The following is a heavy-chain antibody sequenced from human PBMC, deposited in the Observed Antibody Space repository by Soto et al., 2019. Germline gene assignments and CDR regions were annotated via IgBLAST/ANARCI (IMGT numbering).Heavy chain of an antibody. CDR2: INPNSGGT. J-gene: IGHJ6*02. CDR1: GYTFTGYH. V-gene: IGHV1-2*04. CDR3: ARDKASYYYGSGIFYGMDV. Sequence: PVKVSCKASGYTFTGYHMHWVRQAPGQGLEWMGWINPNSGGTNYAQKFQGWVTMTRDTSISTAYMELSRLRSDDTAVYYCARDKASYYYGSGIFYGMDVWGQGTTVTVSS. D-gene: IGHD3-10*01.